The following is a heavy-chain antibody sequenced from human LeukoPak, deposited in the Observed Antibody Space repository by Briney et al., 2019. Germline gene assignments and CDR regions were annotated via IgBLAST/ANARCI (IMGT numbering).Heavy chain of an antibody. V-gene: IGHV3-23*01. CDR3: AKAPLALVLTAIAY. Sequence: GGSLRLSCAASGFTFSSYAMSWVRQAPGKGLEWVSAISGSGGSTYYADSVKGRFTISRDNSKNTLYLQMNSLRAEDTAVYYCAKAPLALVLTAIAYWGQGTLVTVSS. CDR2: ISGSGGST. D-gene: IGHD2-21*02. CDR1: GFTFSSYA. J-gene: IGHJ4*02.